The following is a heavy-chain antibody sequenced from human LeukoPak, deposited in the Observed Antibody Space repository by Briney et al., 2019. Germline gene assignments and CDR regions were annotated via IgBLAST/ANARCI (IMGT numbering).Heavy chain of an antibody. Sequence: ASVKVSCKASGYTFTSYGISWVRQAPGQGLEWMGWISAYNGNTNYAQKLQGRVTMTTDTSTSIAYMELRSLRSDDTAVYYCARDQSATVTSGWFDPWGQGTLVTVSS. D-gene: IGHD4-17*01. CDR1: GYTFTSYG. J-gene: IGHJ5*02. CDR2: ISAYNGNT. CDR3: ARDQSATVTSGWFDP. V-gene: IGHV1-18*04.